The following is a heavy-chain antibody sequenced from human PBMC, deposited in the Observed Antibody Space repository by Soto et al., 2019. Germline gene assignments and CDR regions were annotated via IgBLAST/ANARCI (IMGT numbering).Heavy chain of an antibody. J-gene: IGHJ4*02. CDR1: GFTFSSYG. Sequence: GGSLRLSCAASGFTFSSYGMHWVRQAPGKGLEWVAVISYDGSNKYYAASVKGRFTISRDNSKNTLYLQMNSLRAEDTAVYYCAKDLYYYDSSGYYYPFDYWGQGTLVTVSS. V-gene: IGHV3-30*18. D-gene: IGHD3-22*01. CDR2: ISYDGSNK. CDR3: AKDLYYYDSSGYYYPFDY.